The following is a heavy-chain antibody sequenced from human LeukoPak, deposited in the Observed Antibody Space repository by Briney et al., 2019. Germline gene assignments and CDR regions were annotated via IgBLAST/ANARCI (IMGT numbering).Heavy chain of an antibody. J-gene: IGHJ6*03. V-gene: IGHV4-34*01. CDR2: INHSGST. D-gene: IGHD2-15*01. CDR1: CGSFSGYY. Sequence: SETLSLTCAVYCGSFSGYYWSWIRQPPGKGLEWIGEINHSGSTNYNPSLKSRVTISVDTSKNQFSLKLSSVTAADTAVYYCARGTTTVDIVVVVAATPIYYMDVWGKGTTVTVSS. CDR3: ARGTTTVDIVVVVAATPIYYMDV.